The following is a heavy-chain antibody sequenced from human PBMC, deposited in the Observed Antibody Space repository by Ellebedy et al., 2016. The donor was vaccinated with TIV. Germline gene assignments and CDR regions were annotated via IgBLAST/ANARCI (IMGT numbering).Heavy chain of an antibody. V-gene: IGHV4-34*01. Sequence: SETLSLXCAVYGGSFSGYYWSWIRQPPGKGLEWIGEINHSGSTNYNPSLKSRVTISVDTSKNQFSLKLSSVTAADTAVYYCARVAYCSSTSCYGLYWYFDLWGRGTLVTVSS. CDR2: INHSGST. D-gene: IGHD2-2*01. J-gene: IGHJ2*01. CDR1: GGSFSGYY. CDR3: ARVAYCSSTSCYGLYWYFDL.